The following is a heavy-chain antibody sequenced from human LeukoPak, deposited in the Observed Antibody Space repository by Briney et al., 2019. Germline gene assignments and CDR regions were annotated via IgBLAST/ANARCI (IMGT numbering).Heavy chain of an antibody. Sequence: AGSLTLSCAAYGFTFSNYWMSWVRQAPGKGLEWVANIKQDASEKYYVNSVKGRFTIFRGNAKNSLNLQMNSLRPEDTAVYYCARDGWRFGELSDYWGQGTLVTVSS. CDR2: IKQDASEK. J-gene: IGHJ4*02. CDR3: ARDGWRFGELSDY. CDR1: GFTFSNYW. D-gene: IGHD3-10*01. V-gene: IGHV3-7*04.